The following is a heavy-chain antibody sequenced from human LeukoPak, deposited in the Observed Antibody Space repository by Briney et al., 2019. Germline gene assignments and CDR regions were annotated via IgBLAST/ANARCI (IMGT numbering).Heavy chain of an antibody. CDR1: GFTFTRYW. CDR3: ARDEYDSGGYYHPFDD. V-gene: IGHV3-7*01. D-gene: IGHD3-22*01. Sequence: GGSLRLSCAASGFTFTRYWMSWVRQAPGKGLEWVANIKQDGSEKHYVDSVKGRFTISRDNAKNSLYLQMNSLRAEDTAVYYCARDEYDSGGYYHPFDDWGQGTLVTVSS. J-gene: IGHJ4*02. CDR2: IKQDGSEK.